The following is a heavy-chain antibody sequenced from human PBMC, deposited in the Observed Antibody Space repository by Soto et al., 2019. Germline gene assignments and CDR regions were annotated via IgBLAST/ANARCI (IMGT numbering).Heavy chain of an antibody. V-gene: IGHV3-30*18. J-gene: IGHJ4*02. CDR1: GFTFSTYG. Sequence: QVQLVESGGGVVQPGRSLRLSCAASGFTFSTYGMHWVRQAPGKGLEWVAVASYDGRNKDYADSVKGRFTISRDNSKNTLYLQMNSLTAEDTAVYYCAKGVRGQLWCDYWGQGTLVTVSS. D-gene: IGHD5-18*01. CDR2: ASYDGRNK. CDR3: AKGVRGQLWCDY.